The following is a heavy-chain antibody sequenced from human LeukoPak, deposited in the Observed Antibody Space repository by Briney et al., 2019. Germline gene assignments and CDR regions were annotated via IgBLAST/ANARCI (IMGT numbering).Heavy chain of an antibody. CDR1: GYTFTSYG. D-gene: IGHD5-18*01. CDR3: ARVSTLGGGWIQLWPDYYYYYMDV. J-gene: IGHJ6*03. V-gene: IGHV1-18*01. CDR2: ISAYNGNT. Sequence: GASVKVSCKASGYTFTSYGISWVRQAPGQGLEWMGWISAYNGNTNYAQKLQGRVTMTTDTSTSTAYMELRSLRSDDTAVYYCARVSTLGGGWIQLWPDYYYYYMDVWGKGTTVTVSS.